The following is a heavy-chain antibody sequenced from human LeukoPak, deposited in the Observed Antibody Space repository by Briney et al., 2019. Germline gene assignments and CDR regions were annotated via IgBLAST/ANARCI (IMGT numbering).Heavy chain of an antibody. D-gene: IGHD3-22*01. Sequence: GGSLRLSCAASGFTFSSYSMNWVRQAPGKGLEWVSYISSSSSTIYYADSVKGRFTISRDNAKNSLYLQMSSLRAEDTAVYYCARDGRLTYYYDSSGSWDAFDIWGQGTMVTVSS. J-gene: IGHJ3*02. V-gene: IGHV3-48*04. CDR1: GFTFSSYS. CDR2: ISSSSSTI. CDR3: ARDGRLTYYYDSSGSWDAFDI.